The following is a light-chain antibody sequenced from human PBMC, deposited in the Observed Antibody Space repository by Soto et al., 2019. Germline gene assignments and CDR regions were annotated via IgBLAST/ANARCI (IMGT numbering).Light chain of an antibody. J-gene: IGKJ3*01. CDR1: QGITNY. V-gene: IGKV1-9*01. CDR2: SAS. Sequence: DNQLTQSPSFLSASVGDRVTIACRASQGITNYLAWYQQKPGKAPELLIHSASTLEVGVPARFSGSGSGTEFTLTISGPQPEDVATYYCQQVNSVPFTFGPGTKVDIK. CDR3: QQVNSVPFT.